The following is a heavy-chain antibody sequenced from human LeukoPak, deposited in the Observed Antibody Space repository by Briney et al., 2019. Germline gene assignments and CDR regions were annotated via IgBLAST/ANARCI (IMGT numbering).Heavy chain of an antibody. V-gene: IGHV1-46*01. CDR3: ARDPQLDYGDQDYYYYGMDV. Sequence: ASVKVSCKASGYTFTGYYMHWVRQAPGQGLEWMGIINPSGGSTSYAQKFQGRVTMTRDTSTSTVYMELSSLRSEDTAVYYCARDPQLDYGDQDYYYYGMDVWGQGTTVTVSS. CDR2: INPSGGST. J-gene: IGHJ6*02. D-gene: IGHD4-17*01. CDR1: GYTFTGYY.